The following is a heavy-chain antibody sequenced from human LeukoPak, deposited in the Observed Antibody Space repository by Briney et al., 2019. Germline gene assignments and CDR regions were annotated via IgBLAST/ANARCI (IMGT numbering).Heavy chain of an antibody. CDR1: GFAFSGSA. CDR2: IRSKANSYAT. V-gene: IGHV3-73*01. J-gene: IGHJ4*02. CDR3: TSYGGNLIY. Sequence: GGSLKLSCAASGFAFSGSAMHWVRQASGKGLEWVGRIRSKANSYATAYAASVKGRFTISRDGPKNTAYLQMNSLKTEDTAVYYCTSYGGNLIYWGQGTLVTVSS. D-gene: IGHD4-23*01.